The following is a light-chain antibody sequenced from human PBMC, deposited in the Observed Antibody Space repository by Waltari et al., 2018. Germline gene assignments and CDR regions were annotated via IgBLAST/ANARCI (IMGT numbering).Light chain of an antibody. CDR3: QQANNFPPT. CDR1: QDIYNY. J-gene: IGKJ4*01. Sequence: DIQMTQSQSSVSASVGDRVTITCRASQDIYNYLAWYQQKPGEAPNLLIHTASSLQSGVPSRFSGSGSGTDFTLTITTLQPEDFATYYCQQANNFPPTFGGGTKVEIK. CDR2: TAS. V-gene: IGKV1-12*01.